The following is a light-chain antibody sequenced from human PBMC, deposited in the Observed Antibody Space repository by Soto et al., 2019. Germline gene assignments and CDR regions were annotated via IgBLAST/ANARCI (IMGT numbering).Light chain of an antibody. CDR1: SSDVGGYNY. Sequence: QSLLTQPRSLSGSPGQSVTISCTGTSSDVGGYNYVSWYQQRPDKAPKLLIYDVTERPSGVPDRFSGSKSGNTASLTISGLQAEDEADYYCCSYALRYPIYVFGTGTKVTVL. CDR2: DVT. V-gene: IGLV2-11*01. J-gene: IGLJ1*01. CDR3: CSYALRYPIYV.